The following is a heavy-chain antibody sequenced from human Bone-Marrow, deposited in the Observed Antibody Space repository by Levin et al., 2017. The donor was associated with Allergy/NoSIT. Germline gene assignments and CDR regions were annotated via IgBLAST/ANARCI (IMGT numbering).Heavy chain of an antibody. CDR3: ARVDFADYKYYFDY. V-gene: IGHV3-66*01. CDR1: GLSVSSDS. CDR2: IYGGERT. D-gene: IGHD4-17*01. J-gene: IGHJ4*02. Sequence: GESLKISCAASGLSVSSDSMNWVRQTPGKGLEWISVIYGGERTYYADSVKGRFTISIDKANNTLFLQMKSLRAEDTGVYYCARVDFADYKYYFDYWGQGTLVTVSS.